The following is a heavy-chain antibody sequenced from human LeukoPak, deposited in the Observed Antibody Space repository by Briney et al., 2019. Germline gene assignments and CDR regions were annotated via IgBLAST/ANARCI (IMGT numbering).Heavy chain of an antibody. CDR3: ARALTGVGAFDI. CDR2: IYYRGGT. D-gene: IGHD3-10*01. V-gene: IGHV4-59*02. J-gene: IGHJ3*02. Sequence: SETLSLTCTVSGGSVSSYYWSWIRQPPGKGLEWIGYIYYRGGTNYNPSLKSRVTISVDTSKNQFSLKLSSVTAADTAVYYCARALTGVGAFDIWGQGTMVTVSS. CDR1: GGSVSSYY.